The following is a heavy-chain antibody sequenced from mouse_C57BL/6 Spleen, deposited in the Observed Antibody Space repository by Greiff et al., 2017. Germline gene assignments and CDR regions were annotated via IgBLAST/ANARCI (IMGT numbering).Heavy chain of an antibody. CDR1: GYTFTSYW. CDR3: AGPTTRGALGY. J-gene: IGHJ4*01. V-gene: IGHV1-69*01. CDR2: IDPSDSYT. D-gene: IGHD5-5*01. Sequence: QVQLQQPGAELVMPGASVKLSCKASGYTFTSYWMPWVKQRPGQGLEWIGEIDPSDSYTNYNQKFKGKSTLTVDKSSSTAYMQLSSLTSEDSAVYYCAGPTTRGALGYWGQGTTVTVSS.